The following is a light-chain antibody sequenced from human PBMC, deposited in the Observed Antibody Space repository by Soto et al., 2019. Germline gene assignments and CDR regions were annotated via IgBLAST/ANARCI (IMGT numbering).Light chain of an antibody. CDR3: EQYGSSPFT. CDR1: QSVSSSY. CDR2: GAS. J-gene: IGKJ3*01. Sequence: EIVLTQSPGTLSLSPGERATLSCRASQSVSSSYLAWYQQKPGQAPRLLIYGASSRDAGIPDTFSGSGSGTDFTLNISSLEPEDFAVYYCEQYGSSPFTFGPGTKVDIK. V-gene: IGKV3-20*01.